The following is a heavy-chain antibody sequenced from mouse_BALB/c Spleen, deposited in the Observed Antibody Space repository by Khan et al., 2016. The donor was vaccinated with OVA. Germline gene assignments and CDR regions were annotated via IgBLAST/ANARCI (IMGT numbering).Heavy chain of an antibody. D-gene: IGHD2-3*01. J-gene: IGHJ1*01. CDR3: APPTYDRRYFEV. CDR1: GFNIKDTY. CDR2: IAPANGDT. V-gene: IGHV14-3*02. Sequence: VQLKQSGAELVKPGASVRLSCTASGFNIKDTYIHWVKQRPEQGLEWIGRIAPANGDTKYDPKFQDKATITSDTSSNTSYLQLRSLTSEDTAVYYCAPPTYDRRYFEVWGAGTTVTVSS.